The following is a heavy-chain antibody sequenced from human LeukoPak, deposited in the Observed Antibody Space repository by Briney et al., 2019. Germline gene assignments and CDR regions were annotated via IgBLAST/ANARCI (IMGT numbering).Heavy chain of an antibody. D-gene: IGHD1-20*01. V-gene: IGHV3-23*01. CDR2: ISGSGGST. J-gene: IGHJ4*02. Sequence: GGSLRLSCAASGFTFSSYAMSWVRQAPGKGLEWVSAISGSGGSTYYADSVKGRFTISRDNSKNTLYLQMNSLRAEDTAVHYCARGGNWNYFDYWGQGTLVTVSS. CDR3: ARGGNWNYFDY. CDR1: GFTFSSYA.